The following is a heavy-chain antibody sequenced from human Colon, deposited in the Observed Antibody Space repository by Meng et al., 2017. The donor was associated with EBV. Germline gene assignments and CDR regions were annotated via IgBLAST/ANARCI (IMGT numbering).Heavy chain of an antibody. CDR1: GASNTSGYFY. J-gene: IGHJ5*02. V-gene: IGHV4-30-4*01. CDR2: IYYSGRT. CDR3: ARENPGVTPAPNWFGP. D-gene: IGHD2-21*02. Sequence: QVPREESGPAMRSPSRLGSTTVVVSGASNTSGYFYGIWHRQPPAKRREWIGYIYYSGRTYFTPSLESRLTISVDTSKNQFSLKLSSVTAADTAVSFCARENPGVTPAPNWFGPWGQGSLVTVSS.